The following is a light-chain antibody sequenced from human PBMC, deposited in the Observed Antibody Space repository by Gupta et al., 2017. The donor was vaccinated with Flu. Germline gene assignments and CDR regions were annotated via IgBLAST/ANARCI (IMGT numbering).Light chain of an antibody. CDR3: QQYHDRPWT. Sequence: EIVMTQSPATLSLSPGEGVTLSCRASQTVSSNLAWYQQRPGQAPRLVLYGASMRATDIPARSSGGGSGTEFTLTISSLQSEDFAIYHCQQYHDRPWTFGQGTRVEIK. CDR2: GAS. J-gene: IGKJ1*01. CDR1: QTVSSN. V-gene: IGKV3-15*01.